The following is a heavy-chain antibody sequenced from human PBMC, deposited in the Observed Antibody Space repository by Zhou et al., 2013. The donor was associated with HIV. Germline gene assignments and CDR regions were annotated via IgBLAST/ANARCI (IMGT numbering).Heavy chain of an antibody. CDR1: GHALSDLS. CDR2: FDPQNRET. CDR3: ATDRVLEERLQNALAI. V-gene: IGHV1-24*01. D-gene: IGHD3-16*01. J-gene: IGHJ3*02. Sequence: QVQLLQSGAEVKKPGASVKVSCKVSGHALSDLSIHWVRQAPGSGLQWVGRFDPQNRETTYGQTFQGRVTMTGETSTDTAFLDVASLTSDDTAIYYCATDRVLEERLQNALAIWGQGTMVSVSS.